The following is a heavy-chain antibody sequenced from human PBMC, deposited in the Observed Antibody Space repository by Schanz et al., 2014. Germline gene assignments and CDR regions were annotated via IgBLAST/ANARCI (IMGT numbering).Heavy chain of an antibody. D-gene: IGHD6-6*01. V-gene: IGHV4-31*03. J-gene: IGHJ4*02. Sequence: QVRMQESGPGLVKPSQTLSLTCTVSGGSISRGTHYWTWIRQLPGKGLEWIGHIYYTGTIFYNPSLKSRVIISVDTSKNQFSLRLTSVTAADTAVYYCARVGRSSSSPHGSSGDYWGQGTLVTVSS. CDR2: IYYTGTI. CDR3: ARVGRSSSSPHGSSGDY. CDR1: GGSISRGTHY.